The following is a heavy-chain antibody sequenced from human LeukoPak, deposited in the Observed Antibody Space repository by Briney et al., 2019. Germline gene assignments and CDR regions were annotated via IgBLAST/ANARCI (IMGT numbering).Heavy chain of an antibody. CDR1: GGSISSSSYY. V-gene: IGHV4-39*01. D-gene: IGHD3-22*01. Sequence: SETLSLTCTVSGGSISSSSYYWGWIRQPPGKGLEWIGSIYYSGSTYYNPSLKSRVTISVDTSKNQFSLKLSSVTAADTAVYYCARGRGDSSDYVGFTFSYSSGYSYFDYWGQGTLVTVSS. CDR3: ARGRGDSSDYVGFTFSYSSGYSYFDY. CDR2: IYYSGST. J-gene: IGHJ4*02.